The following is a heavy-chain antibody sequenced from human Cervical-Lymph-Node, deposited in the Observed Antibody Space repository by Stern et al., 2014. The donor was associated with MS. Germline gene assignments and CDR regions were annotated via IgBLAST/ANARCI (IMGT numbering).Heavy chain of an antibody. Sequence: VQLVESGAEVKKPGSSVTVSCKASGGIFSNYAISWVRQAPGQGLEWMGAFIPLFGTTFYAQKVQGRVTITADESTSTVYMDLSSLRSEDTAVYYCARDNDDNGMDVWGQGTTITVSS. CDR2: FIPLFGTT. J-gene: IGHJ6*02. CDR3: ARDNDDNGMDV. V-gene: IGHV1-69*01. D-gene: IGHD1-1*01. CDR1: GGIFSNYA.